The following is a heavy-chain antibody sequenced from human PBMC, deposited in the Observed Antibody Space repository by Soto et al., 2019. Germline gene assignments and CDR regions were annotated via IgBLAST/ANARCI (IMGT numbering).Heavy chain of an antibody. D-gene: IGHD2-15*01. Sequence: ASVKVSCKASGYTFTSYGISWVRQAPGQGLEWMGWISAYNGNTNYAQKLQGRVTMTTDTSTRTAYMELRSLRSDDTAVYYCARVSRIPTNIVVVVAATRYYYYYYMDVWGKGTTVTVSS. CDR3: ARVSRIPTNIVVVVAATRYYYYYYMDV. J-gene: IGHJ6*03. CDR2: ISAYNGNT. CDR1: GYTFTSYG. V-gene: IGHV1-18*01.